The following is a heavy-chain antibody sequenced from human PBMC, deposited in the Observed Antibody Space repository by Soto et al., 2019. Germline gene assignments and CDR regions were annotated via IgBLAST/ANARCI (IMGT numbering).Heavy chain of an antibody. D-gene: IGHD2-2*01. J-gene: IGHJ6*03. CDR1: GGSFSGYY. CDR2: INHSGST. CDR3: ARKTRGIVVVPAAQDYYYYYMDV. V-gene: IGHV4-34*01. Sequence: ETLSLTCAVYGGSFSGYYWSWIRQPPGKGLEWIEEINHSGSTNYNPSLKSRVTISVDTSKNQFSLKLSSVTAADTAVYYCARKTRGIVVVPAAQDYYYYYMDVWGKGTTVTVSS.